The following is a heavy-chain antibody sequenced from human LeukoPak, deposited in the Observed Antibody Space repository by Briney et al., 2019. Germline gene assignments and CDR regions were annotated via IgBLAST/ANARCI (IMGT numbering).Heavy chain of an antibody. J-gene: IGHJ4*02. V-gene: IGHV3-23*01. Sequence: ITCRVGITYYSHSVEGRFTISRDNSKNTLYLQMNSLRAEDTAVYYCAKEVGATRSYFDYWGQGTLVTVSS. CDR3: AKEVGATRSYFDY. CDR2: ITCRVGIT. D-gene: IGHD1-26*01.